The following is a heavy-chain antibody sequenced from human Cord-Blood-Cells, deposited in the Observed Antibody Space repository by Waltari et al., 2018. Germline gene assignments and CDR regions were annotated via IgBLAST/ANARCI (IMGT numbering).Heavy chain of an antibody. J-gene: IGHJ4*02. V-gene: IGHV4-59*01. CDR1: GGSISRYY. CDR3: ARGPARGWGSGSYYND. Sequence: QVQLQESGPGLVKPSEPLSLTCTVSGGSISRYYWSWIRQPPGKGLEWIGYIYYSGSTNYNPSLKSRVTISVDTSKNQFSLKLSSVTAADTAVYYCARGPARGWGSGSYYNDWGQGTLVTVSS. D-gene: IGHD3-10*01. CDR2: IYYSGST.